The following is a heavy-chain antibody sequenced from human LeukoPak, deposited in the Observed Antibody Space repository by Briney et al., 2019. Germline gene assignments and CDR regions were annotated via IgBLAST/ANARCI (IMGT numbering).Heavy chain of an antibody. Sequence: ASVKVSCKASGYTFTGYYMHWVRQAPGQGLEWMGWINPNSGGTNYAQKFQGRVTMTRDTSISTAYMELSRLRSDDTAVYYCARATGYYYGSRSYSRGEIYYFDHWGQGTLVTVSS. CDR3: ARATGYYYGSRSYSRGEIYYFDH. V-gene: IGHV1-2*02. CDR1: GYTFTGYY. D-gene: IGHD3-10*01. J-gene: IGHJ4*02. CDR2: INPNSGGT.